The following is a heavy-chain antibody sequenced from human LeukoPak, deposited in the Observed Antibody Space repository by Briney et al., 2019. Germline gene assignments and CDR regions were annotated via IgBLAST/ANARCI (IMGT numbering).Heavy chain of an antibody. CDR3: ARGWLAETTVVTPYNY. CDR2: ITPMFGTA. J-gene: IGHJ4*02. CDR1: GGTFSSHD. V-gene: IGHV1-69*13. D-gene: IGHD4-23*01. Sequence: GASVKVSCKASGGTFSSHDISWVRQAPGQGLEWMGGITPMFGTAVYAQKFQGRVTITAVESMSTAYMELSSLRSEGTAIYYCARGWLAETTVVTPYNYWGQGTLVTVSS.